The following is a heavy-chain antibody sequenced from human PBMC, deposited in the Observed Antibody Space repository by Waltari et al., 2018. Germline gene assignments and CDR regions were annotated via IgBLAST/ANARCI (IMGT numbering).Heavy chain of an antibody. V-gene: IGHV3-9*01. CDR1: GANLHEHA. D-gene: IGHD3-16*01. CDR3: VNDGDPGGAEN. CDR2: ILWDSNRI. Sequence: EVQLVESGGGWVQPGRSLRLSCAVSGANLHEHAMHWVRQAPGKGLEWVSGILWDSNRIGYVDSVKGRFTVSRDNAKKSLYLQMNNLRPEDTALYFCVNDGDPGGAENWSQGTLVTVS. J-gene: IGHJ4*02.